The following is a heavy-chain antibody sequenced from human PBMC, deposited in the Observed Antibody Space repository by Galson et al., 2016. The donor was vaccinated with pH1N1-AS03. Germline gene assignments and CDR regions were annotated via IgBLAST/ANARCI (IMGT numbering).Heavy chain of an antibody. D-gene: IGHD3-16*01. CDR2: IYGGGDT. CDR3: AREPWGSTPGEY. Sequence: SLRLSCAASGFAINNNYMSWVRQAPGRGLEWVTVIYGGGDTFYADSVKGRFTHTRANSQNTVYPQMNSLRVEDTAVYYCAREPWGSTPGEYWGQGTLVTVSS. V-gene: IGHV3-53*01. J-gene: IGHJ4*02. CDR1: GFAINNNY.